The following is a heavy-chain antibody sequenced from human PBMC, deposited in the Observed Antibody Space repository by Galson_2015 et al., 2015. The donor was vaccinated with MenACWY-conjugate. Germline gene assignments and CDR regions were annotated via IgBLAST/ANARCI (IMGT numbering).Heavy chain of an antibody. CDR1: GFNFIPYW. CDR2: ISPIDSKT. V-gene: IGHV5-51*01. J-gene: IGHJ6*02. Sequence: QSGAEEKKPGESLQISCKASGFNFIPYWIGWERQVPGKGLEWVGLISPIDSKTRCSQGFDGRVTITAENSITTAYLQWNSLQAWDTSMYYGARLPPGGRGMDGLGQGTTVTVSS. D-gene: IGHD1-26*01. CDR3: ARLPPGGRGMDG.